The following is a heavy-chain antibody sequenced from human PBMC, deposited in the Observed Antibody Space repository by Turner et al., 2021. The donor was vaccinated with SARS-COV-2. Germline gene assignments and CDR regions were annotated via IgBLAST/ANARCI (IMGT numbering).Heavy chain of an antibody. V-gene: IGHV4-39*01. D-gene: IGHD1-26*01. CDR1: GGSISSSSYY. CDR3: AGEEVEFRASHTLYYYGMDV. CDR2: IYYSGST. Sequence: QLQLQESGPGLVKPSETLSLTCTVSGGSISSSSYYWGWIRQPPGKGLEWIGSIYYSGSTYYNPSLKSRVTISVDTSKNQFSLKLSSVTAADTAVYYCAGEEVEFRASHTLYYYGMDVWGQGTTVTVSS. J-gene: IGHJ6*02.